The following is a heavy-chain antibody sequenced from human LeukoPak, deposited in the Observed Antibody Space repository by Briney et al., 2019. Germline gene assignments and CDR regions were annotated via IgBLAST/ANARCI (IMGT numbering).Heavy chain of an antibody. CDR3: ATELLSHFDY. V-gene: IGHV3-15*01. J-gene: IGHJ4*02. Sequence: GGSLRLSCEASGFTFIDAWMSWGRQAPGRGREGGGGIQREIDGGTTDYAAPVKGRFTISTDNTKNTLYLQTNSLKIEATAVYYCATELLSHFDYCSQGTLVTVSS. CDR2: IQREIDGGTT. CDR1: GFTFIDAW. D-gene: IGHD2-21*02.